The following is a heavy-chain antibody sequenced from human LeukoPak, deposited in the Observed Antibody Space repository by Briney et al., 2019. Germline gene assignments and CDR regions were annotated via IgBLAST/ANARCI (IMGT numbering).Heavy chain of an antibody. CDR2: IYTSGST. CDR1: GGSISSYY. CDR3: AREPNYDILTGYYKGGDAFDI. V-gene: IGHV4-4*07. Sequence: PSETLSLTCTVSGGSISSYYWSWIRQPAGKGLGWIGRIYTSGSTSYNPSLTSRVTMSVDTSKNQFSLKLSSVTAADTAVYYCAREPNYDILTGYYKGGDAFDIWGQGTMVTVSS. J-gene: IGHJ3*02. D-gene: IGHD3-9*01.